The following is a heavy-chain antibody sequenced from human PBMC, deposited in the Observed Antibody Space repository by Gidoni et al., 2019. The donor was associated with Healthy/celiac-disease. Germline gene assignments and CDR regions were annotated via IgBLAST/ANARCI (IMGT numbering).Heavy chain of an antibody. Sequence: QVQLVESGGGVVQPGRSLRLSCAASGFTFSSYAMHWVRQAPGKGLEWVAVISYDGSNKYYADSVKGRFTTSRDNSKNTLYLQMNSLRAEDTAVYYCAGIVVVVAATEDLPTGQDYWGQGTLVTVSS. CDR2: ISYDGSNK. V-gene: IGHV3-30*01. J-gene: IGHJ4*02. CDR1: GFTFSSYA. D-gene: IGHD2-15*01. CDR3: AGIVVVVAATEDLPTGQDY.